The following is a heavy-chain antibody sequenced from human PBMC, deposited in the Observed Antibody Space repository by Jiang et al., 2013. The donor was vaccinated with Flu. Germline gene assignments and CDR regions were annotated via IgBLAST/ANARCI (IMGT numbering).Heavy chain of an antibody. V-gene: IGHV1-18*01. CDR3: ARGRGVVAEGDAFDI. D-gene: IGHD2-15*01. Sequence: ASVKVSCKASGYTFTSYGISWVRQAPGQGLEWMGWISAYNGNTNYAQKFQGWVTMTRDTSISTAYMELSRLRSDDTAVYYCARGRGVVAEGDAFDIWGQGTMVTVSS. CDR2: ISAYNGNT. J-gene: IGHJ3*02. CDR1: GYTFTSYG.